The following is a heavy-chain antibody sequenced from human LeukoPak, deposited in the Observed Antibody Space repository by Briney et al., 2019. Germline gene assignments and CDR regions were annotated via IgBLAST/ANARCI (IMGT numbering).Heavy chain of an antibody. CDR2: IYYSGST. V-gene: IGHV4-39*07. CDR1: GGSISSSSYY. Sequence: PSETLSLTCTVSGGSISSSSYYWGWIRQPPGKGLEWIGSIYYSGSTYYNPSLKSRVTISVDTSKNQFSLKLSSVTAADTAVYYCARALDYYYDSTLYFDYWGQGTLVTVSS. D-gene: IGHD3-22*01. CDR3: ARALDYYYDSTLYFDY. J-gene: IGHJ4*02.